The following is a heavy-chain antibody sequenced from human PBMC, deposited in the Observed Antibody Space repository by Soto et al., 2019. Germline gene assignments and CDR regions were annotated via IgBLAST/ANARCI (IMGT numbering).Heavy chain of an antibody. Sequence: SETLSLTCTVSGGSISSYYWSWIRQPPGKGLEWIGYIYYSGSTNYNPSLKSRVTISVDTSKNQFSLKLSSVTAADTAVYYCASFMIADCDYYYYGMDVWGQGTTVTVSS. CDR2: IYYSGST. J-gene: IGHJ6*02. D-gene: IGHD3-22*01. V-gene: IGHV4-59*01. CDR1: GGSISSYY. CDR3: ASFMIADCDYYYYGMDV.